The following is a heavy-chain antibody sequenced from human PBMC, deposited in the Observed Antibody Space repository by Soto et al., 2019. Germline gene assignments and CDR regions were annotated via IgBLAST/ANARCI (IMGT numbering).Heavy chain of an antibody. CDR3: AKDVEEVLPYYGMEV. Sequence: EIQILESGGALVQPGGSLRLSCSVSGFTFSDYAMNWVRQAPGKGLEWVSAVSGRGDGTFYADSVKVRFTISRDNSKNTVYMQINSLTVDDTAGYYCAKDVEEVLPYYGMEVWGQGTTVRVSS. J-gene: IGHJ6*02. V-gene: IGHV3-23*01. CDR2: VSGRGDGT. CDR1: GFTFSDYA.